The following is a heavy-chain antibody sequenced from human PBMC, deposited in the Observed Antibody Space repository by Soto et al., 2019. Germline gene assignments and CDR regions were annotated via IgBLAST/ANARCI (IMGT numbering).Heavy chain of an antibody. CDR1: GFTFSSYW. D-gene: IGHD3-22*01. CDR3: ASKYNYESSGYYY. V-gene: IGHV3-74*01. Sequence: EVQLVESGGGLVQPGGSLRLSCADSGFTFSSYWMHWVRQAPGKGLVWVSRINSDGSSTNYADSVKGRFTISRDNAKNTPYLQMNSLRVEGTAVYYCASKYNYESSGYYYWGQGTLVTGSS. J-gene: IGHJ4*02. CDR2: INSDGSST.